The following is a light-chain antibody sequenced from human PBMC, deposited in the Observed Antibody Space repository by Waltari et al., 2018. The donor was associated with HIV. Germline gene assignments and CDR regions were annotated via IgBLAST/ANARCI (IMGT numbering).Light chain of an antibody. V-gene: IGKV3-15*01. CDR1: QSIGSR. J-gene: IGKJ2*01. CDR3: QQYNSWPPYT. CDR2: GAS. Sequence: EIVMTQSPATLSVFPGERATLSCRASQSIGSRLAWYQQKPGQAPRLLIYGASTRATGIPARISGSGSGTYFTLTISSLQSEDVAVYYCQQYNSWPPYTFGQGTKLEIK.